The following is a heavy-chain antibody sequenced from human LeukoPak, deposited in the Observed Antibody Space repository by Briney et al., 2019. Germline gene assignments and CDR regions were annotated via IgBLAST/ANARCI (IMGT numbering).Heavy chain of an antibody. Sequence: PGGSLRLSCAASGFTFSSYAMSWVRQAPGKGLEWVSAISGSGGSTYYADSVKGRFTTSGDNSKNTLYLQMNSLRAEDTAVYYCAKGGYYDSSGYPGDAFDIWGQGTMVTVSS. CDR3: AKGGYYDSSGYPGDAFDI. CDR1: GFTFSSYA. V-gene: IGHV3-23*01. J-gene: IGHJ3*02. D-gene: IGHD3-22*01. CDR2: ISGSGGST.